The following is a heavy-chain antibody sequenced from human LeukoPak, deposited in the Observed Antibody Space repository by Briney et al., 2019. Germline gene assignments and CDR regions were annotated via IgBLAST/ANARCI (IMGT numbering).Heavy chain of an antibody. CDR1: GFTFSSYA. V-gene: IGHV3-23*01. D-gene: IGHD6-13*01. CDR2: ISGSGGST. J-gene: IGHJ4*02. Sequence: PGGSLRLSCAASGFTFSSYAMSWIRQAPGKGLEWVSAISGSGGSTYYADSVKGRFTISRDNSKKTLYLQMNSLRAEDTAVYYCATLISWLVEYFDYWGQGTLVTVSS. CDR3: ATLISWLVEYFDY.